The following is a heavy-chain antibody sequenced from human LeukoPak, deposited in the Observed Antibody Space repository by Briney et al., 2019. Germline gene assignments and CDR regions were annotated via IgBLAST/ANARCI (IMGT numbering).Heavy chain of an antibody. CDR2: ISAYNGNT. V-gene: IGHV1-18*01. CDR3: ARDKKTYCSGGSCYSDGFDY. Sequence: ASVKVSCKASGYTFTSYGISWVRQAPGQGLEWMGWISAYNGNTNYAQKLQGRVTMTTDTSTSTAYMELRSLRSDDTAVYYCARDKKTYCSGGSCYSDGFDYWGQGTLVTVSS. J-gene: IGHJ4*02. CDR1: GYTFTSYG. D-gene: IGHD2-15*01.